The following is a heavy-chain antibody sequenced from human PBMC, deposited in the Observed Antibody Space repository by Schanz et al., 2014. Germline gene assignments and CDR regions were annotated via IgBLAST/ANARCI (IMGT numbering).Heavy chain of an antibody. CDR3: ARVQDDILTGSEYYYGMDV. V-gene: IGHV1-3*03. Sequence: QVHLVQSWAEVKGPGASVKVSCKASGYSFTPFPIHWVRQAPGRRLEWMGWINTASGNTRYSEAFQGRVTMTTDTSTSTAYMELRSLRSDHTAVYYCARVQDDILTGSEYYYGMDVWGQGTPVTVSS. D-gene: IGHD3-9*01. CDR1: GYSFTPFP. CDR2: INTASGNT. J-gene: IGHJ6*02.